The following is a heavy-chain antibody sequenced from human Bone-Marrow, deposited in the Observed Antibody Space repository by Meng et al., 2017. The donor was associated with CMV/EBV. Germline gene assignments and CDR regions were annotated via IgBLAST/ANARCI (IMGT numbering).Heavy chain of an antibody. D-gene: IGHD5-24*01. CDR1: GGSFSGYY. CDR3: ARVSRDEMATIDFDY. Sequence: SETLSLTCAVYGGSFSGYYWSWIRQPPGKGLAWIGEINHSGSTNYNPSLKSRVTISVDTSKNQFSLKLSSVTAADTAVYYCARVSRDEMATIDFDYWGQGTLVTVSS. V-gene: IGHV4-34*09. CDR2: INHSGST. J-gene: IGHJ4*02.